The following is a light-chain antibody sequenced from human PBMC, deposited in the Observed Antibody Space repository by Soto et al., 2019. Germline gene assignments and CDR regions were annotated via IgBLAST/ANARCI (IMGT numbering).Light chain of an antibody. CDR1: QRLSSSY. J-gene: IGKJ1*01. CDR3: QQYGSSPRT. CDR2: GAS. V-gene: IGKV3-20*01. Sequence: EIVLTQSPSTLSLSPGERATLSCRASQRLSSSYLAWYQQKPGQAPGLLIYGASSRATGIPDRFSGSGSGTDFTLTISRLEPEDFAVYYCQQYGSSPRTFGQGTKVEIK.